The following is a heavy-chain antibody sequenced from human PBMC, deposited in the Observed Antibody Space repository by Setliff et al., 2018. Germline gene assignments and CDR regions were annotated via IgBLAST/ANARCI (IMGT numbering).Heavy chain of an antibody. CDR1: GFTFDDYA. CDR3: ARDRTAMVTHYGMDV. CDR2: ISWNSGIV. D-gene: IGHD5-18*01. J-gene: IGHJ6*04. Sequence: PGGSLRLSCAASGFTFDDYAMHWVRQAPGKGLEWVSGISWNSGIVAYADSVKGRFTISRDNAKNSLYLQMNSLRAEDTAVYYCARDRTAMVTHYGMDVWGKGTTVTVSS. V-gene: IGHV3-9*01.